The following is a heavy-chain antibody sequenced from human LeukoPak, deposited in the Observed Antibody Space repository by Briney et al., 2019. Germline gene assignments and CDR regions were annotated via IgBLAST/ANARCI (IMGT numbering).Heavy chain of an antibody. J-gene: IGHJ4*02. CDR2: ISWNRGSI. D-gene: IGHD2-2*01. Sequence: GGSLRLSCAASGFTFSSYAMSWVRQAPGKGLEWVSGISWNRGSIGYADSVKGRFTISRDNAKMSLYLQMNSLRAEDTALYYCAKGYCSSISCHADYWGQGTLVTASS. V-gene: IGHV3-9*01. CDR3: AKGYCSSISCHADY. CDR1: GFTFSSYA.